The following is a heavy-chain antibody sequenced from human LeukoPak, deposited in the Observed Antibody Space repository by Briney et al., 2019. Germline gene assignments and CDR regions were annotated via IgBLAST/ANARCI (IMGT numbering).Heavy chain of an antibody. CDR3: ARETKDIYSPSWGPYDTYYYIDA. V-gene: IGHV4-61*02. CDR1: PGSMDSGLYY. J-gene: IGHJ6*03. CDR2: ISNNGGT. D-gene: IGHD2-21*01. Sequence: SETLSLTCAVSPGSMDSGLYYWTWIRQPAGKGLEWIGRISNNGGTAYNPSLRSRVTITLDTSNNHLSLKVTSVTAADTAVYYCARETKDIYSPSWGPYDTYYYIDAWGKGTTVTVSS.